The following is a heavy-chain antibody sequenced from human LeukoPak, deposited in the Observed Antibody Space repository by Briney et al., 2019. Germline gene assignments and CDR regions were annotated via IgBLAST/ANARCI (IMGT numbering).Heavy chain of an antibody. J-gene: IGHJ6*03. CDR1: GFTFSSYA. D-gene: IGHD6-19*01. V-gene: IGHV3-23*01. CDR3: ARAGVAVAGTGENYYYYYMDV. Sequence: GGSLRLSCAASGFTFSSYAMSWVRQAPGKGLEWVSAISGSGGSTYYADSVKGRFTISRDNAKNTLYLQMNSLRAEDTAVYYCARAGVAVAGTGENYYYYYMDVWGKGTTVTISS. CDR2: ISGSGGST.